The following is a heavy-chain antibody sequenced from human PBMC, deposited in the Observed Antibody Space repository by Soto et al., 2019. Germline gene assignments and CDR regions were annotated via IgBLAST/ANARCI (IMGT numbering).Heavy chain of an antibody. CDR1: GYTFTSYS. V-gene: IGHV1-18*01. CDR3: ARGTWDRSGDY. J-gene: IGHJ4*02. Sequence: QVQLVQSGAEVKKPGASVKVSCKASGYTFTSYSVSWVRQAPGQGLEWLGWISTYNGNTNYAQNLQGRVTMTTDTSTSTVYMDLRSLRSDDTAVSYCARGTWDRSGDYWGQGTLVIVSS. D-gene: IGHD1-26*01. CDR2: ISTYNGNT.